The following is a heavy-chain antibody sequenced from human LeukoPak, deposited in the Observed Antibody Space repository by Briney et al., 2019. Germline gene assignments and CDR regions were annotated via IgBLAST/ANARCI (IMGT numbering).Heavy chain of an antibody. D-gene: IGHD3-22*01. V-gene: IGHV3-74*01. Sequence: GGSLRLSCAASGFTFSGYWMHWVRQAPGKGLVWVSRVNADGSRTTYADSVKGRFTITRDNAKNTLYLQMNNLRAEGTAVYYCARDRDYYDSTGYSRGRWFDPWGQGTLVTVSS. CDR2: VNADGSRT. J-gene: IGHJ5*02. CDR1: GFTFSGYW. CDR3: ARDRDYYDSTGYSRGRWFDP.